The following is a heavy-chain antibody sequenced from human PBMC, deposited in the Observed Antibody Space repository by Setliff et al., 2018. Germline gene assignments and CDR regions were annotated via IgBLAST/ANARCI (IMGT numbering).Heavy chain of an antibody. D-gene: IGHD6-19*01. CDR1: GYTFSDHY. CDR3: ARDGLGWLKWFDP. J-gene: IGHJ5*02. Sequence: GASVKVSCKASGYTFSDHYMHWVRQVPGQGLEWMGWINPKSGGTKYAEQFQGRVTMTRDTSINTAYMELSSLRSDDTAVYYCARDGLGWLKWFDPWGQGTLVTVSS. V-gene: IGHV1-2*02. CDR2: INPKSGGT.